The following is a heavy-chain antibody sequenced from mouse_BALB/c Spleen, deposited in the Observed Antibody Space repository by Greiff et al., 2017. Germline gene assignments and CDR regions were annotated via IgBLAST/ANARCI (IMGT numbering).Heavy chain of an antibody. Sequence: VQLQQSGAELVKPGASVKLSCTASGFNIKDTYMHWVKQRPEQGLEWIGRIDPANGNTKYDPKFQGKATITADTSSNTAYLQLSSLTSEDTAVYYGARDYDDAMDYWGQGTSVTVAS. CDR2: IDPANGNT. J-gene: IGHJ4*01. V-gene: IGHV14-3*02. CDR1: GFNIKDTY. CDR3: ARDYDDAMDY. D-gene: IGHD2-4*01.